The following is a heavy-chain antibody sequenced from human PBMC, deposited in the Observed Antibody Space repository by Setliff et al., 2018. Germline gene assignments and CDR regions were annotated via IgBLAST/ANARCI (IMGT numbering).Heavy chain of an antibody. CDR2: ISAHNGYI. V-gene: IGHV1-46*01. D-gene: IGHD3-22*01. CDR3: ARGYYDSYARYYVVGDY. CDR1: GYTLSSYY. J-gene: IGHJ4*02. Sequence: ASVKVSCKASGYTLSSYYMHWVRQAPGQGLEWMGWISAHNGYIVYAQKLQGRVTMTRDTSTSTVYMELSSLRTEDTAVYYCARGYYDSYARYYVVGDYWGQGTPVTVSS.